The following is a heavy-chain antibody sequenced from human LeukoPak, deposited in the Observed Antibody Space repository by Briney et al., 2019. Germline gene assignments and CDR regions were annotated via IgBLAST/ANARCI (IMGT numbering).Heavy chain of an antibody. V-gene: IGHV4-38-2*02. D-gene: IGHD5/OR15-5a*01. Sequence: SETLSLTCNVSGFSLTIGYFWGWIRQPPGKGLEWIGSIYHSGSTYYNPSLKSRVTISVDTSKNQFSLKLSSVTAADTAVYYCARVVSVLGAFDIWGQGTMVTVSS. CDR3: ARVVSVLGAFDI. CDR1: GFSLTIGYF. CDR2: IYHSGST. J-gene: IGHJ3*02.